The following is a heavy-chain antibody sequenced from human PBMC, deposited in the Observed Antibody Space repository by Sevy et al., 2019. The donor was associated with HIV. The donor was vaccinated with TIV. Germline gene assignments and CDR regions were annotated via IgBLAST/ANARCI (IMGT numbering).Heavy chain of an antibody. CDR3: ARWLIYGSGTYKYFDS. V-gene: IGHV3-23*01. CDR2: ITGSAYST. Sequence: GGSLRLSCAASEFTFSSFAMSWVRQAPGKGLEWVSAITGSAYSTYYADSVKGRFTVSRDSSKNTLFLQMNSLRAEDTAVYYCARWLIYGSGTYKYFDSWGQGTLVTVSS. D-gene: IGHD3-10*01. J-gene: IGHJ4*02. CDR1: EFTFSSFA.